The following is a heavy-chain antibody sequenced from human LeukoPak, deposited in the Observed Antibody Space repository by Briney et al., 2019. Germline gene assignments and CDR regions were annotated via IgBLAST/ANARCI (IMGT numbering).Heavy chain of an antibody. Sequence: SQTLSLTCTVSGGSISSGDYYWSWIRQPPGKGLEWIGYIYYSGSTYYNPSLKSRVTISVDTSKNQFSLKLSSVTAADTAVYYCARVSSGSYWFDPWGQGTLVTVSS. V-gene: IGHV4-30-4*01. CDR3: ARVSSGSYWFDP. CDR2: IYYSGST. J-gene: IGHJ5*02. CDR1: GGSISSGDYY. D-gene: IGHD1-26*01.